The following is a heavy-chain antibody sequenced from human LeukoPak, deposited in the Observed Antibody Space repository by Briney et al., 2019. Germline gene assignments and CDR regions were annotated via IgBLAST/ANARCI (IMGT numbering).Heavy chain of an antibody. CDR3: ARDTSPGITGTY. D-gene: IGHD1-20*01. V-gene: IGHV4-38-2*02. CDR2: IYHDGRI. J-gene: IGHJ4*02. CDR1: GYSITNGYY. Sequence: SETLSLTCTVSGYSITNGYYWGWIRQPPGKGLEWIGSIYHDGRIDYNPSLKSRVTISRDMSNDQFSLKLSSVTAADTAMYYCARDTSPGITGTYWGQGTLVTVSS.